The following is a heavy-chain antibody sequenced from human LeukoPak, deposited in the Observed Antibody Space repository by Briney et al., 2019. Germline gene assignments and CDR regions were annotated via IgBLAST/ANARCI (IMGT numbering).Heavy chain of an antibody. V-gene: IGHV4-59*01. Sequence: SETLSLTCTVSGGSISSYYWSWIRQPPGKGLEWIGYIYYSGSTNYNPSLKSRVTISVDTSKNQLSLKLSSVTAADTAVYYCARSRLSFDYWGQGTLVTVSS. D-gene: IGHD2/OR15-2a*01. CDR3: ARSRLSFDY. CDR2: IYYSGST. J-gene: IGHJ4*02. CDR1: GGSISSYY.